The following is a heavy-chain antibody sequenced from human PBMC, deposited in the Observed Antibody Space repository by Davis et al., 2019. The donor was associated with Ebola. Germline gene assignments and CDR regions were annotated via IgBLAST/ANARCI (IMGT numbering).Heavy chain of an antibody. V-gene: IGHV4-59*01. J-gene: IGHJ6*02. Sequence: SETLSLTCTVSGGSISSYYWSWTRQPPGKGLEWIGYIYYSGSTNYNPSPKSRVTISVDTSKNQFPLKLSSVTSADTAVYYCARLTPRYYYYGMDVWGQGTTVTVSS. CDR3: ARLTPRYYYYGMDV. CDR1: GGSISSYY. D-gene: IGHD4/OR15-4a*01. CDR2: IYYSGST.